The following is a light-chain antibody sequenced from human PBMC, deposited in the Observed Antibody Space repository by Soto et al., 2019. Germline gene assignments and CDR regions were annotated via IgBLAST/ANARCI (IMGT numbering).Light chain of an antibody. CDR1: TSNIGSNY. CDR2: SNS. Sequence: QAVVTQPPSASGTPGQRVTISCSGSTSNIGSNYVYWYQQLPGMAPKLLIYSNSERPSGVPDRFSGSKSGTSVSLAISGLRSEDEADYYCAAWDNGLRATLFGGGTKVTVL. CDR3: AAWDNGLRATL. V-gene: IGLV1-47*02. J-gene: IGLJ2*01.